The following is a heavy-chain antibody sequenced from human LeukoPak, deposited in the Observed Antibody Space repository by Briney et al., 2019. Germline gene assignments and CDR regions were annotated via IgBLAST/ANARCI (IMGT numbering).Heavy chain of an antibody. D-gene: IGHD1-26*01. V-gene: IGHV4-59*01. Sequence: SETLSLTCTVSGGSISSYYWSWIRQPPGKGLEWIGYVYYSGRTNYNPSLKSRVTISVDTSKNQFSLELSSVTAADTAVYCCARTFSESYYYYGMDVRGQGTTVTVSS. CDR2: VYYSGRT. J-gene: IGHJ6*02. CDR1: GGSISSYY. CDR3: ARTFSESYYYYGMDV.